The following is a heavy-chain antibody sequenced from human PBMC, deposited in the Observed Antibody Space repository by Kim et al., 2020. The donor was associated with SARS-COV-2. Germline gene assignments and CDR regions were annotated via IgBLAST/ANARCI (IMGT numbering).Heavy chain of an antibody. V-gene: IGHV3-11*05. CDR3: ARDLPPDYGDYALGS. Sequence: AGSGKGRFTISRGKAKNSLDLQMNSLRAEDTAVYYCARDLPPDYGDYALGSWGQGTLVTVSS. J-gene: IGHJ5*01. D-gene: IGHD4-17*01.